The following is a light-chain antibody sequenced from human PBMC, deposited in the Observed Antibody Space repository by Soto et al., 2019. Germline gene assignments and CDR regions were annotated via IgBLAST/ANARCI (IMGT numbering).Light chain of an antibody. V-gene: IGLV2-14*03. CDR3: SSYATSSTLEWV. CDR1: SSDVGDYNY. J-gene: IGLJ3*02. CDR2: DVS. Sequence: QSALTQPASVSGSPGQSITISCTGASSDVGDYNYVSWYQHHPGKAPKLVIYDVSSRPSGVSGRFSGSKSGNTASLTISGLQAEEEADYYCSSYATSSTLEWVFGGGTKLTVL.